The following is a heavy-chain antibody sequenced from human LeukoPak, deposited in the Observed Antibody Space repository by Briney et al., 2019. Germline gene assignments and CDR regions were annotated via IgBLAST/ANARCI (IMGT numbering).Heavy chain of an antibody. CDR1: GGTFISYA. V-gene: IGHV1-69*13. Sequence: SVKVSCKASGGTFISYAISWVRQAPGQGLEWMGGIIPIFGTANYAQKFQGRVTITADESTSTAYMELSSLRSEDTAVYYCARALAARPYNWSDPWSHGPPVTVSS. CDR2: IIPIFGTA. D-gene: IGHD6-6*01. J-gene: IGHJ5*02. CDR3: ARALAARPYNWSDP.